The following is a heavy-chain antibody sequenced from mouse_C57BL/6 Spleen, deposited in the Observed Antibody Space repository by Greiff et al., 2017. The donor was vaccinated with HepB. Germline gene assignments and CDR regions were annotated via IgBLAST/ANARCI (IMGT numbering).Heavy chain of an antibody. CDR2: ISDGGSYT. J-gene: IGHJ1*03. D-gene: IGHD2-3*01. CDR3: ARADGYGV. Sequence: EVHLVESGGGLVKPGGSLKLSCAASGFTFSSYAMSWVRQTPEKRLAWVATISDGGSYTYYPDNVKGRFTISRDNAKNNLYLQMSHLKAEDTAMYYCARADGYGVWGTGTTVTVS. CDR1: GFTFSSYA. V-gene: IGHV5-4*01.